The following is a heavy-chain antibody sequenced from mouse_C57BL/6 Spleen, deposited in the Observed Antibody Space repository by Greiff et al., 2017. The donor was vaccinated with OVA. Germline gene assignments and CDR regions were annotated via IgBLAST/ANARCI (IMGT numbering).Heavy chain of an antibody. J-gene: IGHJ4*01. Sequence: EVKLMESGPGLVKPSQSLSLTCSVTGYSITSGYYWNWIRQFPGNKLEWMGYISYDGSNNYNPSLKNRISITRDTSKNQFFLKLNSVTTEDTATYYCARYYYGSSLYAMDYWGQGTSVTVSS. CDR2: ISYDGSN. V-gene: IGHV3-6*01. D-gene: IGHD1-1*01. CDR3: ARYYYGSSLYAMDY. CDR1: GYSITSGYY.